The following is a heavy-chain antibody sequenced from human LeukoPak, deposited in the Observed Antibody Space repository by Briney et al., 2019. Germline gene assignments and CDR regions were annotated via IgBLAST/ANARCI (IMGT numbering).Heavy chain of an antibody. CDR1: EFSFSTNW. V-gene: IGHV3-7*01. Sequence: GGSLRLSCAASEFSFSTNWVHWVRLTPGKGLEWVAELNEDGSVKYYVDSVKGRFTISRDNARSLLFLQMYNLRSEDTGVYFCANVPRSTVSYWGRGTLVTVSS. D-gene: IGHD2-15*01. J-gene: IGHJ4*02. CDR3: ANVPRSTVSY. CDR2: LNEDGSVK.